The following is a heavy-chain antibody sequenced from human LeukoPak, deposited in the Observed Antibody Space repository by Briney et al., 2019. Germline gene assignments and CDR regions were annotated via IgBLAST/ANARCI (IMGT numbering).Heavy chain of an antibody. CDR1: GYTFTSYD. J-gene: IGHJ4*02. CDR2: MNPNSGNT. D-gene: IGHD6-13*01. CDR3: ARERSSSWSNRGLDY. V-gene: IGHV1-8*01. Sequence: ASVTVSCKASGYTFTSYDINWVRQAAGQGLEGMGWMNPNSGNTGYAQKFQGRVTMTRNTSISTAYMDLSSLRSEDTAVYYCARERSSSWSNRGLDYWGQGTLVTVYS.